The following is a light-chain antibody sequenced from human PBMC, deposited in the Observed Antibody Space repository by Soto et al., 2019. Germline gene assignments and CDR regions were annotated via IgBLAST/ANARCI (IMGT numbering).Light chain of an antibody. Sequence: EIVMTQSQATLSVSPGERATLSCRASQSISSKLAWFQQKAGQGPRLLIYDTSTRATGIPARFSGSGSGTEFTLTINSLQSEDFAVYYCQQYYDWWTFGQGTKVDIK. CDR3: QQYYDWWT. V-gene: IGKV3-15*01. CDR2: DTS. CDR1: QSISSK. J-gene: IGKJ1*01.